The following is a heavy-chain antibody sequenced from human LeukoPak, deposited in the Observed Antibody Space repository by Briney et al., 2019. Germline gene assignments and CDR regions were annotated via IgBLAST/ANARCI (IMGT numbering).Heavy chain of an antibody. CDR3: ARHRGSWLGVLFDMDV. J-gene: IGHJ6*02. D-gene: IGHD3-10*01. CDR2: IYYSGST. CDR1: GGSISSGGYY. V-gene: IGHV4-31*03. Sequence: SQTLSLTCTVSGGSISSGGYYWSWIRQHPGKGLEWIGYIYYSGSTYYNPSLKSRVTISVDTSKNQFSLKLSSVTAADTAVYSCARHRGSWLGVLFDMDVWGQGTTVSVSS.